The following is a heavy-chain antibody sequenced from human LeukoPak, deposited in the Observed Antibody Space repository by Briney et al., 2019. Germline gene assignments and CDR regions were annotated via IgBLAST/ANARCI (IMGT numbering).Heavy chain of an antibody. V-gene: IGHV3-7*01. CDR2: INQDGSEK. D-gene: IGHD6-13*01. CDR1: GFTFSNAW. CDR3: ARDRVWTVLY. J-gene: IGHJ4*02. Sequence: PGGSLRLSCAASGFTFSNAWMSWVRQAPGKGLEWVANINQDGSEKYYVDSVKGRFTISRDNAKNSVYLQMNSLRAEDTAVYYCARDRVWTVLYWGQGTLVSVSS.